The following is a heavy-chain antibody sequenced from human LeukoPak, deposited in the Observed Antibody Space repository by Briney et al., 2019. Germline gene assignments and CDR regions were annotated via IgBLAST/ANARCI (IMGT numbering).Heavy chain of an antibody. CDR3: AREWGIIAVEGGPGY. D-gene: IGHD2-21*01. J-gene: IGHJ4*02. CDR2: IWYDGHNN. CDR1: GFTFSKYG. Sequence: GGSLRLSCVASGFTFSKYGMHWVRQAPGKGLQWLAIIWYDGHNNYYADSVKGRFTISRDNSKNTLFLEMNDLKAEDTAVYYCAREWGIIAVEGGPGYWGQGTLVTVSS. V-gene: IGHV3-33*01.